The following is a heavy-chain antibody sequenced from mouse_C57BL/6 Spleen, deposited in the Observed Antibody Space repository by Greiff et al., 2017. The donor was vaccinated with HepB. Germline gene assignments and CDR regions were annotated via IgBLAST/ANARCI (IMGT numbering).Heavy chain of an antibody. Sequence: LQQSGAELVRPGASVKLSCTASGFNIKDDYMHWVKQRPEQGLEWIGWIDPENGDTEYASKFQGKATITADTSSNTAYLQLSSLTSEDTAVYYCTTSGYGSSSWFAYWGQGTLVTVSA. CDR1: GFNIKDDY. D-gene: IGHD1-1*01. CDR2: IDPENGDT. J-gene: IGHJ3*01. V-gene: IGHV14-4*01. CDR3: TTSGYGSSSWFAY.